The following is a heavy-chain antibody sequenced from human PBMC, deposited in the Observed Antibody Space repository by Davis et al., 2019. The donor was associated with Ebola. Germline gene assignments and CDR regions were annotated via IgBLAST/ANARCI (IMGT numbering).Heavy chain of an antibody. D-gene: IGHD3-22*01. V-gene: IGHV3-30*18. J-gene: IGHJ4*02. CDR3: VKGAGYYFDSSGYHEYLDS. CDR1: GFFFNSHG. Sequence: GESLKISCAASGFFFNSHGLHWVRQAPGKALEWVAVISDDGSKKFYADSVKDRFTISRDKTKNSLDLQINSLREEDTAVYYCVKGAGYYFDSSGYHEYLDSWGQGNLVTVSS. CDR2: ISDDGSKK.